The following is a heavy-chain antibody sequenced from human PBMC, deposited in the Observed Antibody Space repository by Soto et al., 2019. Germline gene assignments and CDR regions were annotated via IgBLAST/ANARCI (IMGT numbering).Heavy chain of an antibody. CDR1: GGSFSGYY. V-gene: IGHV4-34*01. CDR3: ARGNYDFWSGYNWFDL. D-gene: IGHD3-3*01. CDR2: INHSGST. J-gene: IGHJ5*02. Sequence: PSETLSLTCAVYGGSFSGYYWSWIRQPPGKGLEWIGEINHSGSTNYNPSLKSRVTISVDTSKNQFSLKLSSVTAADTAVYYCARGNYDFWSGYNWFDLWGQGTLVTVSS.